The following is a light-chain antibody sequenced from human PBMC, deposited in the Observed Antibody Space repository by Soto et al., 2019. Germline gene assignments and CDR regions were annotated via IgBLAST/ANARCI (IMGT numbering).Light chain of an antibody. CDR3: QQYNNWPGYT. CDR1: QSVSSN. J-gene: IGKJ2*01. V-gene: IGKV3-15*01. CDR2: GAS. Sequence: EIVMTQSPATLSVSPGERATLSCRASQSVSSNLAWYQQKPGQAPRRLIYGASTRATSIPARFSGSGSGTEFTLTISSLQSEDFAVYYCQQYNNWPGYTFGQGTKLEIK.